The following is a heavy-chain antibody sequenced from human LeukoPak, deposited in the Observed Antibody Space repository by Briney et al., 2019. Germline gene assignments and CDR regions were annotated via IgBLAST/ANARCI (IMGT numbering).Heavy chain of an antibody. CDR2: IYFSGST. CDR1: GGSISSYY. Sequence: SETLSLTCTVSGGSISSYYWSWIRQPPGKRLEWIGYIYFSGSTNYNPSLKSRVTISVDKSKNQFSLKLSSVTAADTAVYYCARTIAVAGLDAFDIWGQGTMVTVSS. D-gene: IGHD6-19*01. V-gene: IGHV4-59*12. CDR3: ARTIAVAGLDAFDI. J-gene: IGHJ3*02.